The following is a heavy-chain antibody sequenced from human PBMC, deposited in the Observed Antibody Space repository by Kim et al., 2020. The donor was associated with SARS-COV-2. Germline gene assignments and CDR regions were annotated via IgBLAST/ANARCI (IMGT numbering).Heavy chain of an antibody. CDR3: ARTNDGYGGAGDFDY. J-gene: IGHJ4*02. D-gene: IGHD4-17*01. V-gene: IGHV3-48*03. CDR2: ISRSGTTI. CDR1: GVTSSSHE. Sequence: GGSLRLSCAASGVTSSSHEMNWVRQAPGKGLEWMSKISRSGTTINYADSVRGRFTISRDNAKNSLYLQMNSLRAEDTAVYYCARTNDGYGGAGDFDYWGQGTLVTVSS.